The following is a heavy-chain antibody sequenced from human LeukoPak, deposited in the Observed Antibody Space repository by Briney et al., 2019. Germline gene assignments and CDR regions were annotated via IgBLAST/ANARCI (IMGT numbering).Heavy chain of an antibody. Sequence: SQTLSLTCAISGDSVSSNSAAWNWIRQSPSRGLEWLGRTYYRSKWYNDYAISVKSRITINPDTSKNQFSLQLSSVTPEDTAVYYCARCGGDCYDFDYWGQGALVTVSS. D-gene: IGHD2-21*02. CDR2: TYYRSKWYN. J-gene: IGHJ4*02. V-gene: IGHV6-1*01. CDR3: ARCGGDCYDFDY. CDR1: GDSVSSNSAA.